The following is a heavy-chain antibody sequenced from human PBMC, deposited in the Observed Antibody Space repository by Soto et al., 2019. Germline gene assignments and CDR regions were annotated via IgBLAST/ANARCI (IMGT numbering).Heavy chain of an antibody. CDR3: ARGWGRIFDY. V-gene: IGHV4-34*01. CDR1: GGSFSGYY. D-gene: IGHD7-27*01. J-gene: IGHJ4*02. Sequence: SETLSLTCAVYGGSFSGYYWGWIRQPPGKGLEWIGEINHSGSTNYNPSLKSRVTISLDTSKNQFSLRLSSVTAADTAVYYCARGWGRIFDYWGQGTLVTVSS. CDR2: INHSGST.